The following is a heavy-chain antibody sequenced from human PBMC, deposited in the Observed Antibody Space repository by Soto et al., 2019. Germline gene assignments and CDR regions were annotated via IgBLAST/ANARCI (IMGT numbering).Heavy chain of an antibody. Sequence: EVQLLESGGGLVQPGGSLRLSCAASGFTFSNYALSWVRQPPGEGLEWVSAIDNGGVGTYYADSVKGRFTISRDNSKSTSSMQMKSLRTEATAVYYCGICAPNPASQIDPWGQRTLVIVSS. V-gene: IGHV3-23*01. CDR1: GFTFSNYA. CDR2: IDNGGVGT. J-gene: IGHJ5*02. CDR3: GICAPNPASQIDP. D-gene: IGHD3-3*02.